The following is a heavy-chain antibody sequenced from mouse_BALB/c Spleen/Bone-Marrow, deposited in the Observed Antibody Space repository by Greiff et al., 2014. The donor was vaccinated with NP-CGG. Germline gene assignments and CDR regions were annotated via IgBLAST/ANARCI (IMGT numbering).Heavy chain of an antibody. CDR2: IRNKANGYTT. J-gene: IGHJ2*01. CDR1: GFTFTDHY. D-gene: IGHD2-1*01. CDR3: ARDYLYYFDY. V-gene: IGHV7-3*02. Sequence: EVMLVESGGGLVQPGGFLRLSCATSGFTFTDHYMSWVRQPPGKALEWLGFIRNKANGYTTEYSASVKGRFTISRDNSLSIVYLQMNTLRAEESATYYCARDYLYYFDYWGQGTTLPVSS.